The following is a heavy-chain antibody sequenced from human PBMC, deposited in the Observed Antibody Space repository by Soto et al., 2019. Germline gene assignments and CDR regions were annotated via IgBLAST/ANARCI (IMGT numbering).Heavy chain of an antibody. D-gene: IGHD2-15*01. CDR3: ARGALYCSGGSCYSEHNWFDP. V-gene: IGHV4-59*01. CDR2: IYYSGST. Sequence: QVQLQESGPGLVKPSETLSLTCTVSGGSISSYYWSWIRQPPGKGLEWMGYIYYSGSTNYNPSLKSRVTISVDTSKNQFSLKLSSVTAADTAVYYCARGALYCSGGSCYSEHNWFDPWGQGTLVTVSS. CDR1: GGSISSYY. J-gene: IGHJ5*02.